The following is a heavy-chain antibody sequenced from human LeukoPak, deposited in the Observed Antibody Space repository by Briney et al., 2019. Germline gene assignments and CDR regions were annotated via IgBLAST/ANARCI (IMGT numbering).Heavy chain of an antibody. CDR1: GGTFSSYA. Sequence: GASVKVSCKASGGTFSSYAISWVRQAPGQGLEWMGGIIPIFGTANYAQKFQGRVTITADESTSTAYMELRSLRSDDTAVYYCARDLRQWRVLLWFGELFGADYYFDYWGQGTLVTVSS. D-gene: IGHD3-10*01. J-gene: IGHJ4*02. CDR3: ARDLRQWRVLLWFGELFGADYYFDY. V-gene: IGHV1-69*13. CDR2: IIPIFGTA.